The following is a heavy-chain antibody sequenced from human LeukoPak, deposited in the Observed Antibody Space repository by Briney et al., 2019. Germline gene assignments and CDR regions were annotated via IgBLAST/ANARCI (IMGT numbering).Heavy chain of an antibody. J-gene: IGHJ4*02. CDR3: AKSDYYDSSGHPSSFEY. D-gene: IGHD3-22*01. CDR2: VSGRGGTT. CDR1: GFPFSSYA. Sequence: QAGGSLRLSCAASGFPFSSYAMSWVRQAPGKGLEWVSAVSGRGGTTYYTDSVKGRFTISRDNSKNTLYLQMNSLRAQDTAMYYCAKSDYYDSSGHPSSFEYWGQGTLVTASS. V-gene: IGHV3-23*01.